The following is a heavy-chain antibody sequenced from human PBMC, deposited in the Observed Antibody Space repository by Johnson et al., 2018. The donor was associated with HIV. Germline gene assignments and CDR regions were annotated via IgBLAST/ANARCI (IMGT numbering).Heavy chain of an antibody. CDR2: ISYDGSNK. J-gene: IGHJ3*02. CDR1: GFTFSSYA. Sequence: QVQLVESGGGVVQPGRSLRLSCAASGFTFSSYAMHWVRQAPGKGLEWVAVISYDGSNKYYTDSVKGRFTISRDNSNNTLYLQMSGLRAEDTAVYYCTKMGALGAFDIWGQGTMVTVSS. V-gene: IGHV3-30*04. D-gene: IGHD3-16*01. CDR3: TKMGALGAFDI.